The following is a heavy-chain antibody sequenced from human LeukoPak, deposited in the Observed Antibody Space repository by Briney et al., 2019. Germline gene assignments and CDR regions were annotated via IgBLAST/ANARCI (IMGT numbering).Heavy chain of an antibody. V-gene: IGHV3-23*01. CDR2: ISGSGGST. D-gene: IGHD3-22*01. CDR3: AKATRDSSGYYQYYFDY. Sequence: GGSLRLSCAASGFTFSSYAMSWVRQAPGKGLEWVSAISGSGGSTYYADSVKGRFTISRDNSKNTLYLQMNSLRAEDTAVYYCAKATRDSSGYYQYYFDYWGQGTLVTVSS. J-gene: IGHJ4*02. CDR1: GFTFSSYA.